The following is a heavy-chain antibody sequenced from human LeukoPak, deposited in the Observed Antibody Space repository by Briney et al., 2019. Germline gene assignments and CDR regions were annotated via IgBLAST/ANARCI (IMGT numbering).Heavy chain of an antibody. CDR2: ISGSGGST. J-gene: IGHJ4*02. V-gene: IGHV3-23*01. CDR1: GFTFSSYA. CDR3: AKDDDVLTGYYPYYFDY. D-gene: IGHD3-9*01. Sequence: GGSLRLSCAASGFTFSSYAMSWVRQAPGKGLEWVSAISGSGGSTYYADSVKGRFTISRDNSKNTLYLQMNSLRAEDTAVYYCAKDDDVLTGYYPYYFDYWGQGTLVTVSS.